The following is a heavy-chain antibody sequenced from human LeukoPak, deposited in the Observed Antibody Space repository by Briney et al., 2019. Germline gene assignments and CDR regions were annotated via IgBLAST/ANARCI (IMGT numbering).Heavy chain of an antibody. CDR3: ARGRGTYSSSWNTYYYYYYMDV. CDR1: GGSFSGYY. D-gene: IGHD6-13*01. J-gene: IGHJ6*03. V-gene: IGHV4-34*01. Sequence: SETLSLTCAVYGGSFSGYYWSWIRQPPGKGLEWIGEINHSGSTNYNPSLKSRVTISVDTSKNQFSLKLSSVTAADTAVYYCARGRGTYSSSWNTYYYYYYMDVWGKGTTVTISS. CDR2: INHSGST.